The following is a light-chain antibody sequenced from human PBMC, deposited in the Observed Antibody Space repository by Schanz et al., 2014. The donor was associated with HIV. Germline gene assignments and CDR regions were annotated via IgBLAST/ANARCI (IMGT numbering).Light chain of an antibody. J-gene: IGLJ2*01. V-gene: IGLV1-40*01. CDR2: GNS. CDR3: ATWDSSLSGAV. Sequence: QSVLTQPPSVSGAPGQRVTISCTGSSSNIGAGYDVHWYQQLPGTAPKLLIYGNSNRPSGVPDRFSGSKSGTSASLAISGLQSEDEADYYCATWDSSLSGAVFGGGTKVTVL. CDR1: SSNIGAGYD.